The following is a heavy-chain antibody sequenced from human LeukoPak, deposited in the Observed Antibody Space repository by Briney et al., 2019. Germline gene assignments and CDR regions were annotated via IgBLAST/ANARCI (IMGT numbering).Heavy chain of an antibody. CDR3: ARGCGGDCYFNDYYGMDV. D-gene: IGHD2-21*02. V-gene: IGHV3-33*01. J-gene: IGHJ6*02. Sequence: PGRSLRLSCAASGFTFSSYGMHWVRQAPGKGLEWVAVIWYDGSNKYYADSVKGRFTISRDNSKNTLYLQMNSLRAEDTAVYYCARGCGGDCYFNDYYGMDVWGQGTTATVSS. CDR2: IWYDGSNK. CDR1: GFTFSSYG.